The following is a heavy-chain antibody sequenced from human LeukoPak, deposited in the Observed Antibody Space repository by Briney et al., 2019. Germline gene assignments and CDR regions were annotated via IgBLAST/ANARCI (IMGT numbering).Heavy chain of an antibody. V-gene: IGHV3-23*01. Sequence: GGSLRLSCAASGFTFSSYAMSWVRQAPGKGLEWVSAIRGSGGSTYYADSVKGRFTISRDNSMNTLSLHMNTLRAEDTAVYYCAKDLLQTFFFDSSGYYSDAFGMWGQGTMVTVSP. CDR2: IRGSGGST. J-gene: IGHJ3*02. D-gene: IGHD3-22*01. CDR3: AKDLLQTFFFDSSGYYSDAFGM. CDR1: GFTFSSYA.